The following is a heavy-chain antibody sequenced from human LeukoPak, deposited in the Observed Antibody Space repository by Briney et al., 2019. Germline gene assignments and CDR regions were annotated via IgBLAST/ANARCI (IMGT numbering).Heavy chain of an antibody. J-gene: IGHJ4*02. CDR3: ARGGWHYVFNY. Sequence: GGSLRLSCGASGFSFNTYEMNWVRQAPGKGLEWISYVASSGTTKYYADSVQGRFTISRDNAKNSLYLQMNSLRVEDTAVYYCARGGWHYVFNYWGQGTLVTVSS. CDR2: VASSGTTK. V-gene: IGHV3-48*03. D-gene: IGHD6-19*01. CDR1: GFSFNTYE.